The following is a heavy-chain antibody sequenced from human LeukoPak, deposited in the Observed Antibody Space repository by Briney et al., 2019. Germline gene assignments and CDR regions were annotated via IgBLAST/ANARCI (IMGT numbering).Heavy chain of an antibody. Sequence: PSETLSLTCAVYGGSFSGYYWSWIRQPPGKGLEWIGEINHSGSTNYNPSLKSRVTISVDASKNQFSLKLSSVTAADTAVYYCARVGGKYYESSGYYYGYWGQGTLVTVSS. CDR1: GGSFSGYY. CDR3: ARVGGKYYESSGYYYGY. CDR2: INHSGST. V-gene: IGHV4-34*01. D-gene: IGHD3-22*01. J-gene: IGHJ4*02.